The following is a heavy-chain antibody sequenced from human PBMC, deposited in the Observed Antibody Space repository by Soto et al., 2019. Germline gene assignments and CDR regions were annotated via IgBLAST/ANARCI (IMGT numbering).Heavy chain of an antibody. CDR2: VYYSGST. CDR1: GGSISNYY. D-gene: IGHD2-15*01. CDR3: ARSGACSGGSCYDY. J-gene: IGHJ4*02. V-gene: IGHV4-59*08. Sequence: SETLSLTCTVSGGSISNYYWSWIRQPPGKGLEWIGYVYYSGSTNYNPSLKSRVTISVDTSKNQFSLKLSSVTAADTAVYYCARSGACSGGSCYDYWGQGTLVTVSS.